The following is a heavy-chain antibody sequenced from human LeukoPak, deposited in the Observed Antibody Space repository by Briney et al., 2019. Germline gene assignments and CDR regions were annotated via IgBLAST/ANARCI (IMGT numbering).Heavy chain of an antibody. D-gene: IGHD3-22*01. V-gene: IGHV4-39*01. J-gene: IGHJ4*02. CDR2: IFHSGST. CDR3: ARRSDYDSSGYYPFDY. Sequence: PSETLSLTCTVSGGSISSSDSYWDWIRQPPGKGLEWIGSIFHSGSTYYNPSLKSRVTISVDTSKNQFSLKLSSVTAADTAVYYCARRSDYDSSGYYPFDYWGQGTLVTVSS. CDR1: GGSISSSDSY.